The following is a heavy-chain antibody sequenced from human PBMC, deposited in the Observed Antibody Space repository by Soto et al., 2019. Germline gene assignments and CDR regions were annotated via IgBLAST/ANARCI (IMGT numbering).Heavy chain of an antibody. J-gene: IGHJ4*02. D-gene: IGHD3-10*01. CDR3: ARPDYDSGSYPDY. CDR1: EFTISSYA. CDR2: ISYDGSNK. Sequence: GRSLRLSCGAAEFTISSYAMQWVRQAPGKGLEWVAVISYDGSNKYYADSVKGRFTTSRDNSKNTLYLQMNSLRAEDTAVYYCARPDYDSGSYPDYWGQGTLVTVSS. V-gene: IGHV3-30-3*01.